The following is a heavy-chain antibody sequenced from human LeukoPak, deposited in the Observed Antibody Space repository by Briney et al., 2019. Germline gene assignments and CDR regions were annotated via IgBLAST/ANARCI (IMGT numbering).Heavy chain of an antibody. CDR3: ARISGYCSSTSCYYFYYYYYMDV. CDR1: GDSISSYY. CDR2: IYYSGST. Sequence: SETLSLTCNVSGDSISSYYWGWIRQPPGKGLEWIGSIYYSGSTYYNPSLKSRVTISVDTSKNQFSLKLSSVTAADTAVYYCARISGYCSSTSCYYFYYYYYMDVWGKGTTVTISS. J-gene: IGHJ6*03. D-gene: IGHD2-2*01. V-gene: IGHV4-39*01.